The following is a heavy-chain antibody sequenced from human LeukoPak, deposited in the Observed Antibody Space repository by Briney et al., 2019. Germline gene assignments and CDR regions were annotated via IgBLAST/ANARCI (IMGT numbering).Heavy chain of an antibody. CDR3: ARDCGSDCSQAFDI. CDR2: IKQDGTQK. J-gene: IGHJ3*02. CDR1: GFTFSSYS. V-gene: IGHV3-7*05. Sequence: PGGSLRLSCAASGFTFSSYSMSWVRQAPGRGLEWVADIKQDGTQKYYVDSVEGRITISRDNVKNSLYLQMNSLRVEDTAVYYCARDCGSDCSQAFDIWGQGTMVTVSS. D-gene: IGHD2-21*02.